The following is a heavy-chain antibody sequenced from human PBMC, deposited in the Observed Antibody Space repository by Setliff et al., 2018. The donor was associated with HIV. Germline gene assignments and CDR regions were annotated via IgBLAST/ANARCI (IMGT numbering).Heavy chain of an antibody. V-gene: IGHV1-18*01. J-gene: IGHJ3*02. CDR3: AREYRATLNFRVAFDI. D-gene: IGHD3-10*01. CDR2: ISPYNGNT. Sequence: ASVKVSCKASGYPFTSYGISWVRQAPGQGLEWMGWISPYNGNTEYERKVQGRVAMTTDTSTSTAYMELRCLRSDDTAVYFCAREYRATLNFRVAFDIWGQGTMVTVSS. CDR1: GYPFTSYG.